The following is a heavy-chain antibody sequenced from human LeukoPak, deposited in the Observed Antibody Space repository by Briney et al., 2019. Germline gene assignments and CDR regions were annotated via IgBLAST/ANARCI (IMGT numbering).Heavy chain of an antibody. V-gene: IGHV3-23*01. CDR1: GFTFSSYE. CDR2: ISGSGGST. J-gene: IGHJ4*02. CDR3: AKASYGSGSYAGDY. Sequence: GSLRLSCAASGFTFSSYEMNWVRQAPGKGLEWVSAISGSGGSTYYADSVKGRFTISRDNSKNTLYLQMNSLRAEDTAVYYCAKASYGSGSYAGDYWGQGTLVTVSS. D-gene: IGHD3-10*01.